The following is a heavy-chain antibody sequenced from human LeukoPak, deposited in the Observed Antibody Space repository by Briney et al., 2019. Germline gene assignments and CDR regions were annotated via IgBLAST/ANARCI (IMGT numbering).Heavy chain of an antibody. D-gene: IGHD1-26*01. J-gene: IGHJ4*02. V-gene: IGHV3-15*01. CDR1: GFTFINAW. CDR3: TTDGVGIEGATFDY. Sequence: GGSLRLSCAASGFTFINAWMAWVRQAPGKGLEWVGRIKAKPHGGTTDYAAPVKGRFTISRDDSKNTLYLQMNSLKTEDTAVYYCTTDGVGIEGATFDYWGQGILVTVSS. CDR2: IKAKPHGGTT.